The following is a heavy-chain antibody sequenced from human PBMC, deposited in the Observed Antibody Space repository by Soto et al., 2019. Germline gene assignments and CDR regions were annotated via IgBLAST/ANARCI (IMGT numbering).Heavy chain of an antibody. Sequence: QVQLVQSGAEVKKPGSSVKVSCKASGGTFSSYAISWVREAPGQGLEWMGGIIPIFGTANYAQKFQGRVTITADKSTSTAYMELSSLRSEDTAVYNCARGPTAMVADYFDYCGQGTLVTVSS. J-gene: IGHJ4*02. CDR1: GGTFSSYA. V-gene: IGHV1-69*06. CDR3: ARGPTAMVADYFDY. D-gene: IGHD5-18*01. CDR2: IIPIFGTA.